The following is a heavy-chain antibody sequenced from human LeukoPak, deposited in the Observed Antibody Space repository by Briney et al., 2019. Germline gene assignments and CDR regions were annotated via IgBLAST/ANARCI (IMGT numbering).Heavy chain of an antibody. D-gene: IGHD3-10*01. Sequence: PSETLSLTCTVSGGSISSSSYYWGWIRQPPGKGLEWIGSIYYSGSTYYNPSLKSRVTISVDTSKNQFSLKLSSVTAADTAVYYCARAGKFRGLLYYYGMDVWGQGTTVTVSS. CDR1: GGSISSSSYY. CDR2: IYYSGST. CDR3: ARAGKFRGLLYYYGMDV. V-gene: IGHV4-39*07. J-gene: IGHJ6*02.